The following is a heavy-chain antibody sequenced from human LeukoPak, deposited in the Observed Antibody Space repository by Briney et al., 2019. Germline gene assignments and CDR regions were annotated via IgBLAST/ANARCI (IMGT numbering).Heavy chain of an antibody. V-gene: IGHV3-23*01. D-gene: IGHD3-9*01. Sequence: GGSLRLSCAASGFTFSSNAMSWVRQAPGKGLEWVSAIRGSGGGTYYADSVKGRFTISRDNSKNTLYLQMNSLRAEDTAVYYCAKVRSDYYDILTGNYNPLFDYWGQGALVTVSS. CDR1: GFTFSSNA. CDR2: IRGSGGGT. CDR3: AKVRSDYYDILTGNYNPLFDY. J-gene: IGHJ4*02.